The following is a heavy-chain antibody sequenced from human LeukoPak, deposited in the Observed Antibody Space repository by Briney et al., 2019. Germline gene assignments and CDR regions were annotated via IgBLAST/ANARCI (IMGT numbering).Heavy chain of an antibody. J-gene: IGHJ4*02. CDR2: IWYDGSNK. CDR3: ARAGYGDPHFDF. Sequence: GGSLRLSRAVSGFTFSNYGMHWVRQAPGKGLEWVAAIWYDGSNKYYGDSVKGRFTISRDNSKNTLYLQVNSLRAEDTAAYYCARAGYGDPHFDFWGQGTLVTVSS. CDR1: GFTFSNYG. D-gene: IGHD4-17*01. V-gene: IGHV3-33*01.